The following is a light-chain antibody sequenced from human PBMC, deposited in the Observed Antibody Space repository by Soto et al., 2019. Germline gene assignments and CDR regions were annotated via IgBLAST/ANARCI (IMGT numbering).Light chain of an antibody. CDR2: DND. Sequence: QSVLTQPPSVSAAPGQMVTISCSGSSSNIGDNYVSWYQQLPGTAPKLLVYDNDKRPSGIPDRFSGSKSGTSATLGINGLQTGDEADYYCGTWDSSPTAGVFGGGTKLTVL. J-gene: IGLJ3*02. CDR1: SSNIGDNY. CDR3: GTWDSSPTAGV. V-gene: IGLV1-51*01.